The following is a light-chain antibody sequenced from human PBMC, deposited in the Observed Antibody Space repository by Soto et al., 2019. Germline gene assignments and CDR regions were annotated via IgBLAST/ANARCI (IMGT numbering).Light chain of an antibody. CDR3: SSYAGSKNFVV. Sequence: QSALTQPPSASGSPGQSVTISCTGTSSDVGDYNYVSWYQQHPYKAPKLILYEVTKRPSGIPDRFSGSKSGNTASLTVSGLQAEDEADYYCSSYAGSKNFVVFGGGTKL. CDR2: EVT. V-gene: IGLV2-8*01. CDR1: SSDVGDYNY. J-gene: IGLJ2*01.